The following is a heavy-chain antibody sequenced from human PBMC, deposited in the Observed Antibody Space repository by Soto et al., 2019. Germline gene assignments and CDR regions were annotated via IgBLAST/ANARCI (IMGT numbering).Heavy chain of an antibody. V-gene: IGHV3-7*03. CDR1: GFTFSSYW. J-gene: IGHJ6*02. CDR3: ARDRRAGSGWYYYYYYYGMDV. Sequence: AVGSLRLSCAASGFTFSSYWMSWVRQAPGKGLEWVANIKQDGSEKYYVDSVKGRFTISRDNAKNSLYLQMNSLRAEDTAVYYCARDRRAGSGWYYYYYYYGMDVWGQGTTVTVSS. D-gene: IGHD6-19*01. CDR2: IKQDGSEK.